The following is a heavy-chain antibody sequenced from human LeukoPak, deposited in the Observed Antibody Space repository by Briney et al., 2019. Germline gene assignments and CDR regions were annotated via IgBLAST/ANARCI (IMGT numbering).Heavy chain of an antibody. J-gene: IGHJ4*02. D-gene: IGHD1-26*01. V-gene: IGHV4-38-2*02. Sequence: PSETLSLTCTVSGYSISSGYYWGWIRQPPGKGLEWIGSIYHSGSTYYNPSLKSRVTISVDTSKNQFSLKLSSVTAADTAVYYCARVMVGTTKGLFDYWGQGTLVTVSS. CDR1: GYSISSGYY. CDR2: IYHSGST. CDR3: ARVMVGTTKGLFDY.